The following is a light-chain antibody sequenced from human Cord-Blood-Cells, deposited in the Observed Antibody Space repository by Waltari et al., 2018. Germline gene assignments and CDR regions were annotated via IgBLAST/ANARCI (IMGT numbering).Light chain of an antibody. CDR2: DVR. Sequence: QSALTQPASVSGSPGQSITISCTGTSSDVGGYNYVSWYQQHPSKAPKLMSYDVRNRPSVVSNRFSGSKSGNTASLSISGLQAEDEADYYCSSYTSSSTLVFGGGTKLTVL. CDR1: SSDVGGYNY. J-gene: IGLJ3*02. V-gene: IGLV2-14*01. CDR3: SSYTSSSTLV.